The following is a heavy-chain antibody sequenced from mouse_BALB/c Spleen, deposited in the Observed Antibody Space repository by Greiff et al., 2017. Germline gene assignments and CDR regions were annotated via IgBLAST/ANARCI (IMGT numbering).Heavy chain of an antibody. D-gene: IGHD2-10*01. J-gene: IGHJ3*01. CDR3: TRAYYGKVPWFAY. CDR2: IYPSDSYT. Sequence: VQLQQPGAELVRPGASVKLSCKASGYTFTSYWINWVKQRPGQGLEWIGNIYPSDSYTNYNQKFKDKATLTVDKSSSTAYMQLSSPTSEDSAVYYCTRAYYGKVPWFAYWGQGTLVTVSA. CDR1: GYTFTSYW. V-gene: IGHV1-69*02.